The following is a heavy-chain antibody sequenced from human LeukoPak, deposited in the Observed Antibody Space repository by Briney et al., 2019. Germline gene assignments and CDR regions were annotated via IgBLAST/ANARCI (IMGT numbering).Heavy chain of an antibody. CDR1: GFTFSSYS. Sequence: GGSLRLSCAASGFTFSSYSMNWVRQAPGRGLEWVSSISSSSSYIYYADSVKGRFTISRDNAKNSLYLQMNSLRAEDTAVYYCATETEYYDFWSGYYFGYYMDVWGKGTTVTVSS. D-gene: IGHD3-3*01. J-gene: IGHJ6*03. V-gene: IGHV3-21*01. CDR2: ISSSSSYI. CDR3: ATETEYYDFWSGYYFGYYMDV.